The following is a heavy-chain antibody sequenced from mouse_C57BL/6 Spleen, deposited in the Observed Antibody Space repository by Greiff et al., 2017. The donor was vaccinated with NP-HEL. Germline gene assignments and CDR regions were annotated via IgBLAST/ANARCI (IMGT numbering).Heavy chain of an antibody. CDR1: GFSLTSYG. J-gene: IGHJ2*01. V-gene: IGHV2-3*01. CDR3: AKNYYDYDRGYFDY. CDR2: IWGDGST. D-gene: IGHD2-4*01. Sequence: VQLKESGPGLVAPSPSLSISCTVSGFSLTSYGVSWVRQPPGQGLEWLGVIWGDGSTTYHSALISSLSISKDNSKSQVFLKLNRLQTDDTATYYCAKNYYDYDRGYFDYWGQGTTLTVSS.